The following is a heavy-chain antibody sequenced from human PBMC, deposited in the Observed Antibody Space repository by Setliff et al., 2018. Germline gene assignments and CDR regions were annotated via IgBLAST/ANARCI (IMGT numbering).Heavy chain of an antibody. CDR3: RLAHCNDTSGEEALDY. V-gene: IGHV4-34*01. D-gene: IGHD6-25*01. J-gene: IGHJ4*02. Sequence: PSETLSLTCAVYGASFSGSYCSWIRQSPGNGLEWIGEINHTGSPNWIGEINHSGSPNYKPSLQSRVTMSVDKSKNQFSLNRNSVTAAGTAGYYFRLAHCNDTSGEEALDYWSQGTLGAGSS. CDR2: INHSGSP. CDR1: GASFSGSY.